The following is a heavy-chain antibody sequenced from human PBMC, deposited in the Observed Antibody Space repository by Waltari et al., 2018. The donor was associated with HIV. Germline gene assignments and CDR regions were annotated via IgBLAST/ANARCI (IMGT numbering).Heavy chain of an antibody. CDR1: RYIFSGYA. D-gene: IGHD2-2*01. Sequence: QVQLVESGGGVVRPGRSLRLSCAASRYIFSGYAMHWVRQPPGKGLEWGAVISYDGTNKYYAESVRGRFTISRDNSENTLYWEMNSLKPDDTAVYYCARDGPAPKNIYHYYGMDVWGQGTTVTVSS. CDR3: ARDGPAPKNIYHYYGMDV. V-gene: IGHV3-30-3*01. CDR2: ISYDGTNK. J-gene: IGHJ6*02.